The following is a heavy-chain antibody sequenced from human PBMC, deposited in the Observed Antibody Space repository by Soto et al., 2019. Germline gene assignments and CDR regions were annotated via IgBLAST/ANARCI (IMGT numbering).Heavy chain of an antibody. J-gene: IGHJ5*02. Sequence: SETLSLTCAVSGGSINNNFWSWVRQRPGKGLEWIGEIYQTGSINYNPSLRSRVTISVYKSKNQLSLKVDSVTAADTAFYYCVRGNDNYDFWNNWSLDPWGQGTLVTVSS. D-gene: IGHD3-3*01. V-gene: IGHV4-4*02. CDR3: VRGNDNYDFWNNWSLDP. CDR1: GGSINNNFW. CDR2: IYQTGSI.